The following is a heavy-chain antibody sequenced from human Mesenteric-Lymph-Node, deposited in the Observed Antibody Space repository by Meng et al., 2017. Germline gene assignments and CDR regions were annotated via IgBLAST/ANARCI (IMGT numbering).Heavy chain of an antibody. CDR2: ISSSGSTI. CDR1: GFTFSSYE. J-gene: IGHJ4*02. CDR3: ARPVWQEDWGGAFEY. D-gene: IGHD3-16*01. Sequence: GESLKISCAASGFTFSSYEMNRVRQAPGKELEWVSYISSSGSTIYYADSVKGRFTISRDNAKNSLYLPMSNRRAEDPAVYYCARPVWQEDWGGAFEYWGQGTLVTVSS. V-gene: IGHV3-48*03.